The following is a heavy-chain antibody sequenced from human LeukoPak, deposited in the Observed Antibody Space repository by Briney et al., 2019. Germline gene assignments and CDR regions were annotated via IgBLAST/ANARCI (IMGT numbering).Heavy chain of an antibody. V-gene: IGHV3-7*01. CDR1: GFTLSTYW. Sequence: QAGGSLRLSCAASGFTLSTYWMTWVRQAPGKGLEWVANIKQDGSEKYYVDSVKGRFTISRDNAKKLLYLQMNSLRVEDTAVYYCARDRGSSGRLGRFDNWGQGTLVTVSP. D-gene: IGHD6-19*01. CDR2: IKQDGSEK. CDR3: ARDRGSSGRLGRFDN. J-gene: IGHJ4*02.